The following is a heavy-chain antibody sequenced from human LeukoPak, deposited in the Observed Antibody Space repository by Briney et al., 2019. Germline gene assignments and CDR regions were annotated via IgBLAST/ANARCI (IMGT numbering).Heavy chain of an antibody. CDR2: IYSGGST. D-gene: IGHD1-1*01. CDR3: ARGPGYNLD. Sequence: GSLGLFCAASGFTVSSNYMSWVRQAPGKGLEWGSVIYSGGSTYYADSVKDRFTISRDNSKNTLYLQMNSLRAEDTAVYYCARGPGYNLDWGQGTLVTVSS. CDR1: GFTVSSNY. J-gene: IGHJ4*02. V-gene: IGHV3-66*01.